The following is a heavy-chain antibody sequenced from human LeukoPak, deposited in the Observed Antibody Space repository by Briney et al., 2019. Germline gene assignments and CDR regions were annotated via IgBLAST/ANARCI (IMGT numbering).Heavy chain of an antibody. V-gene: IGHV3-48*03. Sequence: GGSLRLTCAASGFTFSSYEMNWVRQAPGKGLEWVSYISSSGSTIYYADSVKGRFTISRDNAKNSLYLQMNSLRAEDTAVYYCVRARITETRYYYGMDVWGQGTTVTVSS. D-gene: IGHD3-10*01. CDR1: GFTFSSYE. J-gene: IGHJ6*02. CDR3: VRARITETRYYYGMDV. CDR2: ISSSGSTI.